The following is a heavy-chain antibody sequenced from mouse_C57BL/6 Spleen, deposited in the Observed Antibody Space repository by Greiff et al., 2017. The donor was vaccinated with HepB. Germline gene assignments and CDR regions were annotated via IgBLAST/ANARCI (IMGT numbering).Heavy chain of an antibody. CDR1: GFTFSDYY. D-gene: IGHD2-5*01. Sequence: EVKLVESEGGLVQPGSSMKLSCTASGFTFSDYYMAWVRQVPEKGLEWVANINYDGSSTYYLDSLKSRFIISRDNAKNILYLQMSSLKSEDTATYYCARVSNSHFDYWGQGTTLTVSS. CDR3: ARVSNSHFDY. J-gene: IGHJ2*01. CDR2: INYDGSST. V-gene: IGHV5-16*01.